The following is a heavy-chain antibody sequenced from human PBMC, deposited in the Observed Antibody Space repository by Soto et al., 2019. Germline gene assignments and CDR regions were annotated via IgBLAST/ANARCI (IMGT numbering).Heavy chain of an antibody. CDR3: AREEAAAWENWFDP. D-gene: IGHD6-13*01. J-gene: IGHJ5*02. Sequence: WETLSLTCAVYGGSFSGYYWSWIRQPPGKGLEWIGEINHSGSTNYNPSLKSRVTISVDTSKNQFSLKLSSVTAADTAVYYCAREEAAAWENWFDPWGQGTLVTVSS. CDR1: GGSFSGYY. V-gene: IGHV4-34*01. CDR2: INHSGST.